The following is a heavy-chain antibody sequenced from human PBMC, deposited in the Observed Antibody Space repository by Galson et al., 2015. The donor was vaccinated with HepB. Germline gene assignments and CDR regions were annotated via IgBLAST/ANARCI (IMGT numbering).Heavy chain of an antibody. D-gene: IGHD1-1*01. CDR3: ARGMNDGDAFDI. V-gene: IGHV3-30-3*01. Sequence: SLRLSCAASGFTFSSYAMHWVRQAPGKGLEWVAVISYDGSNKYYADSVKGRFTISRDNSKNTLYLQMNSLRAEDTAVYYCARGMNDGDAFDIWGQGTMVTVSS. CDR2: ISYDGSNK. J-gene: IGHJ3*02. CDR1: GFTFSSYA.